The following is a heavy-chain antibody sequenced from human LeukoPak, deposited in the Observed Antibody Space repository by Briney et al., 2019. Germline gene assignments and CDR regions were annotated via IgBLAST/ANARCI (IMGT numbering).Heavy chain of an antibody. CDR2: IKTKTDGGTT. Sequence: GGSLRLSCAASGFTFSNAWMSWVRQARGKGLEWVGRIKTKTDGGTTDYAAPVKGRFTLSRDDSKSTLYLQMNSLKTEDTAVYYCSTEGYYGSGSYYHWGQGTLVTVSS. CDR1: GFTFSNAW. CDR3: STEGYYGSGSYYH. D-gene: IGHD3-10*01. V-gene: IGHV3-15*01. J-gene: IGHJ4*02.